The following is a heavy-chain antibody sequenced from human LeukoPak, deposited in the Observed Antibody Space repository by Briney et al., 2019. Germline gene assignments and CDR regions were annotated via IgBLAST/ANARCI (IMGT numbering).Heavy chain of an antibody. D-gene: IGHD6-13*01. V-gene: IGHV3-13*01. CDR1: GFTFGTYD. Sequence: GGSLRVSCAASGFTFGTYDMHWVRQVTGKGLEWVSSIGTADDTYYPDSMKGRFTISRDNAKNSLYLQMNSLRAEDTAVYYCARDWQLYGMDVWGQGTTVTVSS. J-gene: IGHJ6*02. CDR2: IGTADDT. CDR3: ARDWQLYGMDV.